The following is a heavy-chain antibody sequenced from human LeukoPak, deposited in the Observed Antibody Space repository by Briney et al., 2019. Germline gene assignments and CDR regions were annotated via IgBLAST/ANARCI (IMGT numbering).Heavy chain of an antibody. CDR2: FDPEDGET. D-gene: IGHD7-27*01. CDR1: GYTFTGYY. Sequence: ASVKVSCKASGYTFTGYYMHWVRQAPGKGLEWMGGFDPEDGETIYAQKFQGRVTMTEDTSTDTAYMELSSLRSEDTAVYYCATAPSWGSTYYFDYWGQGTLATVSS. J-gene: IGHJ4*02. CDR3: ATAPSWGSTYYFDY. V-gene: IGHV1-24*01.